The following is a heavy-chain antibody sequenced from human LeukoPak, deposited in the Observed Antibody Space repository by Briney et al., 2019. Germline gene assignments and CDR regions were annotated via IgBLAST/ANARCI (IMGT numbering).Heavy chain of an antibody. CDR1: GDSISSSSYY. V-gene: IGHV4-61*01. Sequence: SETLSLTCTVSGDSISSSSYYWSWIRQPPGKGLEWIGYIYYSGSTNYNPSLKSRVTISVDTSKNQFSLKLSSVTAADTAVYYCARTIPPFDPWGQGTLVTVSS. CDR3: ARTIPPFDP. J-gene: IGHJ5*02. CDR2: IYYSGST. D-gene: IGHD2-2*02.